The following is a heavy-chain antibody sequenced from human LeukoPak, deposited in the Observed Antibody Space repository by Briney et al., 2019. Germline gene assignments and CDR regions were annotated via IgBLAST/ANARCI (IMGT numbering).Heavy chain of an antibody. CDR1: GSAFSGYT. V-gene: IGHV1-69*05. CDR2: IIPIFGTA. CDR3: ARGLDDSSGYFDY. D-gene: IGHD3-22*01. Sequence: ASVKVSCKASGSAFSGYTITWVRQAPGQGLEWMGGIIPIFGTANYAQKFQGRVTITTDESTSTAYMELSSLRSEDTAVYYCARGLDDSSGYFDYWGQGTLVTVSS. J-gene: IGHJ4*02.